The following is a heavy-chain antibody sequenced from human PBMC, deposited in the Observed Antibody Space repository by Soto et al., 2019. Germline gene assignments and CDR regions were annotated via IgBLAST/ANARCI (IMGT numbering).Heavy chain of an antibody. CDR1: GGTFNTYT. Sequence: ASVKVSCKASGGTFNTYTFSWVRQAPGQGLEWMGSILPIMGSVNYAHDFRGRLSITADPSTTTAYMELTSLTSHDTAMYYCARIPRYAYATSDPLDNWGQGTLVTVSS. CDR2: ILPIMGSV. CDR3: ARIPRYAYATSDPLDN. V-gene: IGHV1-69*08. J-gene: IGHJ4*02. D-gene: IGHD2-8*01.